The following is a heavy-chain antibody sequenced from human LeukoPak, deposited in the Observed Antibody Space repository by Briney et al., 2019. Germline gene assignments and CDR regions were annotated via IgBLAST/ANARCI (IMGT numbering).Heavy chain of an antibody. CDR3: ARIRWEPLFDY. J-gene: IGHJ4*02. D-gene: IGHD1-26*01. V-gene: IGHV4-34*01. CDR1: GGSFSGYY. CDR2: INHSGST. Sequence: PSETLSLTCAVYGGSFSGYYWSWIRQPPGKGLEWIGEINHSGSTNYNPSLKSRVTISVDTSKNQFSLKLSSVTAADTAVYYCARIRWEPLFDYWGQGTLVTVSS.